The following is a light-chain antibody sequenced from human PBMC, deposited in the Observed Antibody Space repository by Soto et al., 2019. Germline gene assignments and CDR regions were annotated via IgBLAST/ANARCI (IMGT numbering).Light chain of an antibody. CDR3: QQLNSSPFT. CDR1: QGISNY. J-gene: IGKJ3*01. CDR2: AAS. V-gene: IGKV1-9*01. Sequence: DIQLTQSPSFLSASVGDRVAITCRASQGISNYLAWYQQKPGKAPQLLIYAASILQSGVPSRFSGSGSGTEFTLTISSLQPEDFATYCCQQLNSSPFTFGPGTKVDIK.